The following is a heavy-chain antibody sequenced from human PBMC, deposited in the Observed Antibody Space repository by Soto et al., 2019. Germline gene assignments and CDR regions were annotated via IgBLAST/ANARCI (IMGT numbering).Heavy chain of an antibody. CDR2: IASDGSDK. CDR3: VKGSDVARQELYY. D-gene: IGHD3-16*01. Sequence: QVQLVESGGGVVQPGRSLRLSCAASGFSFSNCGMHWVRQAPGKGLEWVAAIASDGSDKYYSESVKGRFTLSRDNSKNTLFLQMNRLRVEDTAVYYCVKGSDVARQELYYWGQGTLVTVSS. V-gene: IGHV3-30*18. J-gene: IGHJ4*02. CDR1: GFSFSNCG.